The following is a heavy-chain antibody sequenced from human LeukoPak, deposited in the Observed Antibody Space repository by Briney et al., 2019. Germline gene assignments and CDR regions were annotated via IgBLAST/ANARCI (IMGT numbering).Heavy chain of an antibody. CDR3: TRDQTPYY. Sequence: GGSLRLSCTASGFTCCDYAMTWVRQAPGKGREWVGFTRIKIYGATPKYAASVKGTLTISTDDSKGVAYLQMNSLKTEDTAVYYCTRDQTPYYWGQGTLVTVSS. V-gene: IGHV3-49*04. J-gene: IGHJ4*02. CDR2: TRIKIYGATP. CDR1: GFTCCDYA.